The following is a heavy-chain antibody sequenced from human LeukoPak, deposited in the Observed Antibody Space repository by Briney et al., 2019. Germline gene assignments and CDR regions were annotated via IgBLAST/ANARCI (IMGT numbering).Heavy chain of an antibody. Sequence: GGSLRLSCAASGFTFDDYAMHWVRQAPGKGLEWVSLISWDGGSTYYADSVKGRFTIPRDNSKNSLYLQMNSLRAEDTALYYCATTDSSGYDYWGQGTLVTVSS. CDR1: GFTFDDYA. CDR3: ATTDSSGYDY. V-gene: IGHV3-43D*03. D-gene: IGHD6-19*01. CDR2: ISWDGGST. J-gene: IGHJ4*02.